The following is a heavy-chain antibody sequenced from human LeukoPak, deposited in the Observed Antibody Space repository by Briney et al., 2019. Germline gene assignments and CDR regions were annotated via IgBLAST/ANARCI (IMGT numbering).Heavy chain of an antibody. D-gene: IGHD2-21*01. J-gene: IGHJ4*02. CDR3: TTDDWDQGGFDY. CDR1: GFTFSNAW. Sequence: GGSMRLSCAASGFTFSNAWMSWVRQAPGKGLGWVGRIKSKTDGGTTDYAAPVKGRFTISRDDSKNTLYLQMNSLKTEDTAVYYCTTDDWDQGGFDYWGQGTLVTVSS. V-gene: IGHV3-15*01. CDR2: IKSKTDGGTT.